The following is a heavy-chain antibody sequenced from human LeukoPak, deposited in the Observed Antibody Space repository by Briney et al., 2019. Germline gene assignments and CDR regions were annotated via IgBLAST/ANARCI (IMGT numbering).Heavy chain of an antibody. CDR1: GYTFTGYY. Sequence: ASVKVSCKASGYTFTGYYMHWVRQAPGQGLEWMGWINPNSGGTNYAQKFQGRVTMTRDTSISTAYMELSRLRSDDTAVYYCARTSHSSSWYDYWGQGTLVTVSS. J-gene: IGHJ4*02. V-gene: IGHV1-2*02. CDR3: ARTSHSSSWYDY. CDR2: INPNSGGT. D-gene: IGHD6-13*01.